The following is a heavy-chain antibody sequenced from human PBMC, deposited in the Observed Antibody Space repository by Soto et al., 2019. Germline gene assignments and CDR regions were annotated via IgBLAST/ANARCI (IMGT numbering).Heavy chain of an antibody. CDR2: VNSDGDTT. D-gene: IGHD1-1*01. CDR1: GFTFRNYW. V-gene: IGHV3-74*01. J-gene: IGHJ6*04. Sequence: PGGSLRLSCAASGFTFRNYWMHWVRQAPGKGLVWVSRVNSDGDTTYYADSVKGRFTISRDNAKNTLHLQMNSLGAEDTAVYYCTNNDAYAERYYFYGMDVWGKGTTVTVSS. CDR3: TNNDAYAERYYFYGMDV.